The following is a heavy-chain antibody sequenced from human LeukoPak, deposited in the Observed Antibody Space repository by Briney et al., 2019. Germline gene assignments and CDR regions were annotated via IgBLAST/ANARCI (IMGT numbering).Heavy chain of an antibody. J-gene: IGHJ5*02. D-gene: IGHD2-15*01. CDR2: INPSGGST. CDR1: GYTFTSYY. Sequence: EASVKVSCKASGYTFTSYYMHWVRQAPGQGLEWMGIINPSGGSTSYAQKFQGRVTMTRDTSTSTVYMELSSLRSEDTAVYYCARGDWIHCSGGSCWLNWFDPWGQGTLVTVSS. V-gene: IGHV1-46*01. CDR3: ARGDWIHCSGGSCWLNWFDP.